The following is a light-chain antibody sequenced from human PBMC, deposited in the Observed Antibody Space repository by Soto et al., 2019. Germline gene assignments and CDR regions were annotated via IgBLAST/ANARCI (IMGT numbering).Light chain of an antibody. CDR1: QSISSY. CDR3: QQGYSTPIT. J-gene: IGKJ5*01. V-gene: IGKV1-39*01. CDR2: AAS. Sequence: DIQMTQSPSTLSASLGDRVTITWRASQSISSYLNWFQQKPGIAPKLLIYAASSLQSGVPSRFSGSGSGTDCTLTVSSLQPEDVVTYYCQQGYSTPITLGQGTRLEIK.